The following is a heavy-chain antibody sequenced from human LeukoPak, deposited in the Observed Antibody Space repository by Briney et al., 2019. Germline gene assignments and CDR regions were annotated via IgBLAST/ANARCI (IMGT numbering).Heavy chain of an antibody. CDR2: ISYDGSNK. CDR3: ARGYSSSSANLYFDD. Sequence: GRSLRNFCAASGFTFSSYAMHWVRQAPGKGLEWVAVISYDGSNKYYADAVKGRFTISRDNSKNTLYLQKNSLRAEDTAVYYCARGYSSSSANLYFDDWGQGTLVTVFS. D-gene: IGHD6-6*01. V-gene: IGHV3-30-3*01. J-gene: IGHJ4*02. CDR1: GFTFSSYA.